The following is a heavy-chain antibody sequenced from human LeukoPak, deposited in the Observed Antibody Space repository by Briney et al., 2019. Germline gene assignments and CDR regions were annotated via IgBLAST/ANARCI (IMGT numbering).Heavy chain of an antibody. J-gene: IGHJ5*02. CDR2: IWYDGSNK. CDR1: GFTFSSYG. Sequence: EGSLRLSCAASGFTFSSYGMHWVRQAPGKGLEWVAVIWYDGSNKYYADSVKGRFTISRDNSKNTLYLQMNSLRAEDTAVYYCARDGVAVATGGGHWFDPWGQGTLVTVSS. D-gene: IGHD6-19*01. CDR3: ARDGVAVATGGGHWFDP. V-gene: IGHV3-33*01.